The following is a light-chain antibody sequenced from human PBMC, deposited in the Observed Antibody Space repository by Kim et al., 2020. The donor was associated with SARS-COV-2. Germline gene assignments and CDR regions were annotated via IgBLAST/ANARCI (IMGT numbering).Light chain of an antibody. V-gene: IGLV1-40*01. CDR1: GPDIGAGFD. Sequence: QRVTMSCSGRGPDIGAGFDVHWYQHLPGTAPELLIFDTTNRPSGVPDRFSGSKSGTSASLAITGLQAEDETEYYCQSYDNSLRGYVFGTGTKVTVL. J-gene: IGLJ1*01. CDR3: QSYDNSLRGYV. CDR2: DTT.